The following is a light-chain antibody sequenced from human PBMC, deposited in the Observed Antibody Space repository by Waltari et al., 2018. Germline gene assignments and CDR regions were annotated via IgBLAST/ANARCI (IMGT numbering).Light chain of an antibody. CDR2: AAA. CDR1: QDISTY. CDR3: LQYDTKPFT. J-gene: IGKJ3*01. V-gene: IGKV1-17*01. Sequence: DIQMTQVPSSLSASVGDRVTITCSASQDISTYLNWYQQKPGKPPKRLIYAAATLESGVPSRFSCSGSGTDFTLIINSLQPEDFATYYCLQYDTKPFTFGPGTKLDI.